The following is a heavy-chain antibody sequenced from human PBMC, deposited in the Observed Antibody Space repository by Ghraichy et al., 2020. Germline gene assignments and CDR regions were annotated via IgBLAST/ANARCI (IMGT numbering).Heavy chain of an antibody. V-gene: IGHV3-23*01. Sequence: GALRLSCAASGFTFSNYPVSWVRQAPGKGLEWVSGISGSGGSTSYADSVKGRFTISRDNSKNTLYLQMNSLRAEDTAVYYCAKDLRSRIAARPDYWGQGTLVTVSS. CDR2: ISGSGGST. CDR3: AKDLRSRIAARPDY. D-gene: IGHD6-6*01. CDR1: GFTFSNYP. J-gene: IGHJ4*02.